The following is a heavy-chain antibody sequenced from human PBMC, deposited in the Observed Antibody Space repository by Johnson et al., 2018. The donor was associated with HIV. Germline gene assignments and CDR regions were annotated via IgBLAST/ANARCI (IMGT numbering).Heavy chain of an antibody. V-gene: IGHV3-20*04. CDR1: GFTFDDYG. CDR2: INWNGGST. CDR3: AKEIYGGGDWEDDAFDI. J-gene: IGHJ3*02. D-gene: IGHD2-21*02. Sequence: VQLVESGGGLVRPGGSLRLSCAASGFTFDDYGVSWVRQAPGQGLEWVSGINWNGGSTGYADSVKGRFTIPRDNAKNSLYLQMNSLRAEDTALYYCAKEIYGGGDWEDDAFDIWGQGTMVTVSS.